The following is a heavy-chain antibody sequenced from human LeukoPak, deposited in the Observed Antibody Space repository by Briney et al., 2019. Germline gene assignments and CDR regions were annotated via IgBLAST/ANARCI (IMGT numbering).Heavy chain of an antibody. CDR3: ARVSSGDAFDI. J-gene: IGHJ3*02. Sequence: ASVKVSCKASGGTFSGYAISWVRQAPGQGLEWMGGIIPIFGTANYAQKFQGRVTITADKSTSTAYMELSSLRSEDTAVYYCARVSSGDAFDIWGQGTMVTVSS. CDR2: IIPIFGTA. CDR1: GGTFSGYA. D-gene: IGHD6-19*01. V-gene: IGHV1-69*06.